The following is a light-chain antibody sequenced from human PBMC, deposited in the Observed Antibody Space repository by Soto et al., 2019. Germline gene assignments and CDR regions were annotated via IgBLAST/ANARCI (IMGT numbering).Light chain of an antibody. CDR3: QQYGSSPPFT. J-gene: IGKJ4*01. Sequence: EIVLTQSPGTLSLSPGERATLSCRASQSVSSSYLAWYQQKPGQAPRLLIYGASSRATGIPDRFSGSGSGTDFALTISRLEPEDFGVYYCQQYGSSPPFTFVGGTKGAIK. CDR1: QSVSSSY. V-gene: IGKV3-20*01. CDR2: GAS.